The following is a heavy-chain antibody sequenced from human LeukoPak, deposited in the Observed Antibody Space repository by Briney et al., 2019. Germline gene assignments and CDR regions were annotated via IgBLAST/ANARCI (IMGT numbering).Heavy chain of an antibody. CDR2: INPNSGGT. CDR1: GYTFIGYY. D-gene: IGHD2-21*02. J-gene: IGHJ5*02. CDR3: ARDRVTLTTFQYDWFDP. Sequence: GAPVKVSCKASGYTFIGYYMHWVRQAPGQGLEWMGWINPNSGGTNYAQKFQGRVTMTRDTSISTAYMELSRLRSDDTAVYYCARDRVTLTTFQYDWFDPWGQGTLVTVSS. V-gene: IGHV1-2*02.